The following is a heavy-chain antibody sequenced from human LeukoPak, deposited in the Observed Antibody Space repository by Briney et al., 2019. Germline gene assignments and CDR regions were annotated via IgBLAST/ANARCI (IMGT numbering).Heavy chain of an antibody. Sequence: GSSVKVSCKASGGTFSSYAISWVRQAPGQGLEWMGRIIPIFGTANYAQKFQGRVTITTDESTSTAYMALSSLRSEDTAVYYCAREPYGSGSQPVDYWGQGTLVTVSS. V-gene: IGHV1-69*05. J-gene: IGHJ4*02. D-gene: IGHD3-10*01. CDR1: GGTFSSYA. CDR3: AREPYGSGSQPVDY. CDR2: IIPIFGTA.